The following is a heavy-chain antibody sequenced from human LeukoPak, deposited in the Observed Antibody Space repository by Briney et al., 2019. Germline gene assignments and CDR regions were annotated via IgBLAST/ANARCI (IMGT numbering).Heavy chain of an antibody. D-gene: IGHD3-10*01. CDR1: GFTFSSYW. CDR3: ARPLMYYYGSETYFWFDP. Sequence: GGSLRFSCAASGFTFSSYWMSWVRQAPGKGLEWVANIKQDGSEKYYVDSVKGRFTISRDNAKNSLYLQMNSLRAEDTAVYYCARPLMYYYGSETYFWFDPWGQGTLVTVSS. J-gene: IGHJ5*02. V-gene: IGHV3-7*01. CDR2: IKQDGSEK.